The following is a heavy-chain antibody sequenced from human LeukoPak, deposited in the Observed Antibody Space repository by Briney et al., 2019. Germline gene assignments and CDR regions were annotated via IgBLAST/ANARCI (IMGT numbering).Heavy chain of an antibody. CDR2: INPDSGGT. Sequence: GASVKVSCKASGYTFTGYYIHWVRQAPGQGLEWMGWINPDSGGTNSAQKFQGRVTMTRDTSISTAYMELSRLRSDDTAVYYCARGYYDSSDYEYFQHWGQGTLVTVSS. CDR3: ARGYYDSSDYEYFQH. D-gene: IGHD3-22*01. V-gene: IGHV1-2*02. J-gene: IGHJ1*01. CDR1: GYTFTGYY.